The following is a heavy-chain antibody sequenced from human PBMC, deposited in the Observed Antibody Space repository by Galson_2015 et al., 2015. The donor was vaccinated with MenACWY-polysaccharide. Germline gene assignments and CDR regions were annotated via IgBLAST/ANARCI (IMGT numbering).Heavy chain of an antibody. Sequence: SGQTYVDSVRGRFTISRANAKNSLYLQMDSLRVEDTAVYYCAKWSDAFDSWGQGTLVTVS. J-gene: IGHJ4*02. V-gene: IGHV3-7*01. D-gene: IGHD2-8*01. CDR2: SGQ. CDR3: AKWSDAFDS.